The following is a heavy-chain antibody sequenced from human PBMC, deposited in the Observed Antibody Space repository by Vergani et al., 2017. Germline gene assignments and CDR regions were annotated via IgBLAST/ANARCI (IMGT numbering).Heavy chain of an antibody. CDR3: ASDSRFDFWSRNYMDV. J-gene: IGHJ6*03. CDR2: IKQDGSEK. D-gene: IGHD3-3*01. Sequence: EVQLVESGGGLVQPGGSLRLSCAASGFTFSSYWMSWVRQAPGKGLEWVANIKQDGSEKYYVDSVKGRFTISRDNAKNSLYLQMNSLRAEDTAVYYCASDSRFDFWSRNYMDVWGKGTTVTVSS. CDR1: GFTFSSYW. V-gene: IGHV3-7*01.